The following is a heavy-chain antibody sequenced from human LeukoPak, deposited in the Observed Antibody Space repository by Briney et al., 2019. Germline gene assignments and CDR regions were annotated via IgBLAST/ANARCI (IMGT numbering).Heavy chain of an antibody. CDR1: GYTFTVYY. CDR3: ATPRDLTGDEGIDY. CDR2: INPNSGGT. D-gene: IGHD7-27*01. V-gene: IGHV1-2*02. J-gene: IGHJ4*02. Sequence: ASVTVSFKASGYTFTVYYMHWVRQAPGQGVEGMGWINPNSGGTNYAQKFQGRVTMTRDTSISTAYMELSRLRSDDTAVYYCATPRDLTGDEGIDYWGQGTLVTVSS.